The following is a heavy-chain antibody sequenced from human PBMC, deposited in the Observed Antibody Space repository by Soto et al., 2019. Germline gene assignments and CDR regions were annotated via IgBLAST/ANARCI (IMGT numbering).Heavy chain of an antibody. CDR3: ATHCSGGSCYWCGTGPFDY. D-gene: IGHD2-15*01. Sequence: QVHLVQSGAEVKKPGSSVKVSCKASGGTFSSYAISWVRQAPGQGLEWMGGIIPIFGTSNYAQKFQGRVTTTAEKYTSTAYMEVSSLRSEDTAVYYCATHCSGGSCYWCGTGPFDYWGQGTMVTVSS. J-gene: IGHJ4*02. CDR1: GGTFSSYA. V-gene: IGHV1-69*06. CDR2: IIPIFGTS.